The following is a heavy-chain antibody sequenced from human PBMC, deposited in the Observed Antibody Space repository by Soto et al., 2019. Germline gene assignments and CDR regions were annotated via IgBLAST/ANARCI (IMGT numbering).Heavy chain of an antibody. D-gene: IGHD4-17*01. CDR1: GGSFSGYY. V-gene: IGHV4-59*12. Sequence: SETLSLTCAVYGGSFSGYYWTWIRQPPGKGLEWIGYIYYSGSTNYNPSLKSRVTISVDTSKNQFSLKLSSVTAADTAVYYCARSQTTVTSYDYWGQGTLVTVS. CDR2: IYYSGST. CDR3: ARSQTTVTSYDY. J-gene: IGHJ4*02.